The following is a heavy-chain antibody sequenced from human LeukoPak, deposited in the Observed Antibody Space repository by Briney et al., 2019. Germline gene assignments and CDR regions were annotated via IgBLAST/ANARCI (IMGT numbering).Heavy chain of an antibody. Sequence: KPSETLSLTCTVSGGSISSYYWSWIRQPPGKGLEWIGYIYYSGSTNYNPSLKSRVTISVDTSKNQFSLKLSSVTAADTAVYYCVAGSGFRYWGQGTLVTVSS. V-gene: IGHV4-59*01. D-gene: IGHD6-19*01. J-gene: IGHJ4*02. CDR3: VAGSGFRY. CDR2: IYYSGST. CDR1: GGSISSYY.